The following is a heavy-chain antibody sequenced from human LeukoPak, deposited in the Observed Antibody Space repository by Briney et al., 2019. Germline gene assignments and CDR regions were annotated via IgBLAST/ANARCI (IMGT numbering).Heavy chain of an antibody. J-gene: IGHJ4*02. D-gene: IGHD3-10*01. Sequence: ASVKVSCKASGYTFTYRYLHWVRQAPGQALEWMGWITPFNGNTNYAQKFQDRVTITRDRSMSTAYMELSSLRSEDTAMYYCVREGDYYGSGSYYTFDYWGQGTLVTVSS. CDR3: VREGDYYGSGSYYTFDY. CDR1: GYTFTYRY. CDR2: ITPFNGNT. V-gene: IGHV1-45*02.